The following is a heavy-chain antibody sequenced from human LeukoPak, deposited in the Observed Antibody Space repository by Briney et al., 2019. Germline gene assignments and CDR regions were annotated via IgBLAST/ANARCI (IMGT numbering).Heavy chain of an antibody. V-gene: IGHV3-23*01. J-gene: IGHJ4*02. CDR3: AKARSDYYDSSDPFDY. D-gene: IGHD3-22*01. CDR2: ISGSGGST. CDR1: GFTFSSYA. Sequence: GGSLRLSCAAPGFTFSSYAMSWVRQAPGKGLEWVSAISGSGGSTYYADSVKGRFTISRDNTKNTLYLQMNSLRAEDTAVYYYAKARSDYYDSSDPFDYWGQGTLVTVSS.